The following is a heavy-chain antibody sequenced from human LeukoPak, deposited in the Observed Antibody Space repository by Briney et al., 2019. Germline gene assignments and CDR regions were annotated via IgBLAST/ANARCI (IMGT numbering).Heavy chain of an antibody. V-gene: IGHV1-18*01. CDR1: GYTFTSYG. CDR2: ISAYNGNT. Sequence: ASVKVSCKASGYTFTSYGVSWVRQASGQGLEWMSWISAYNGNTNYAQKLQGRVNMTTDTSTSTAYMELRSLRSDDTAVYYWARDLGPRLYGMDVWGQGTTVTVSS. D-gene: IGHD3-16*01. CDR3: ARDLGPRLYGMDV. J-gene: IGHJ6*02.